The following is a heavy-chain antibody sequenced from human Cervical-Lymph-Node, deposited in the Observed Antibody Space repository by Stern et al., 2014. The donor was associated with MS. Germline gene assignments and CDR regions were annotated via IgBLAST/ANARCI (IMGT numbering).Heavy chain of an antibody. D-gene: IGHD3-16*01. CDR2: VLYIGTT. CDR3: AKIHRAFANQGH. J-gene: IGHJ1*01. V-gene: IGHV4-39*01. CDR1: GGSINNNAYY. Sequence: VQLVESGPRLVTPSETLSLTCTVSGGSINNNAYYWGWIRQPPGKGLEWIGSVLYIGTTYYNPSLKSRATVSVDTSKIQFSLKLMSVTAADTAVYYCAKIHRAFANQGHWGQGVLVTVSS.